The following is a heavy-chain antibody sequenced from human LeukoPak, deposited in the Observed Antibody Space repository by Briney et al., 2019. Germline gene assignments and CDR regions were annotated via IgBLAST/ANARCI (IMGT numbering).Heavy chain of an antibody. D-gene: IGHD2-2*02. CDR2: INPNSSGT. V-gene: IGHV1-2*06. J-gene: IGHJ4*02. CDR3: ARDLPRKLVPAAIDY. Sequence: ASVKVSCKASGYTFTGYYMHWVRQAPGQGLEWMGRINPNSSGTNYAQKFQGRVTMTRDTSISTAYMELSRPRSDDTAVYYCARDLPRKLVPAAIDYWGQGTLVTVSS. CDR1: GYTFTGYY.